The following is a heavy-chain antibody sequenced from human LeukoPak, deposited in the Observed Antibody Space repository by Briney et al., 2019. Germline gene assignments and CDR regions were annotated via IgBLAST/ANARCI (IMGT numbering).Heavy chain of an antibody. J-gene: IGHJ4*02. CDR2: ISYDGSNK. V-gene: IGHV3-30-3*01. CDR1: GFTFSSYA. Sequence: GGSLRLSCAASGFTFSSYAMHWVRQAPGKGLEWVAVISYDGSNKYYADSVKGRFTISRDNSKNTLYLQMNSLRAEDAAVYYCASTDGYSSPRFDYWGQGTLVTVSS. CDR3: ASTDGYSSPRFDY. D-gene: IGHD6-13*01.